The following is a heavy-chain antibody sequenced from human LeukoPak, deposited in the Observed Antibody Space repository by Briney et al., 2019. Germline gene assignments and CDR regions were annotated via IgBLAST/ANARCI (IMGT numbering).Heavy chain of an antibody. CDR1: GGSLSSYY. J-gene: IGHJ3*02. D-gene: IGHD6-13*01. CDR2: IYTSGST. Sequence: SETLSLTCTVSGGSLSSYYWSWIRQPAGKGLEWIGRIYTSGSTNYNPSLKSRVTMSVDTSKNQFSLKLSSVTAADTAVYYCARVSGSWSYGYLIDAFDIWGQGTMVTVSS. CDR3: ARVSGSWSYGYLIDAFDI. V-gene: IGHV4-4*07.